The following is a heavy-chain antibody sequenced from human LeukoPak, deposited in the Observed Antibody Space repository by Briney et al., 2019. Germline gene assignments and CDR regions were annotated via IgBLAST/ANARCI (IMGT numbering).Heavy chain of an antibody. Sequence: GGSLRLSCAASGFTFSNYAMSWVRQAPGKGLEWVSGTGSGGATTYYAESVKGRFTISRDNSKNKLFLQMSSLRAEDTAVYYCAKVPGAAVAGTSRWFDAWGQGTLVTVSS. D-gene: IGHD6-19*01. CDR3: AKVPGAAVAGTSRWFDA. V-gene: IGHV3-23*01. CDR1: GFTFSNYA. CDR2: TGSGGATT. J-gene: IGHJ5*02.